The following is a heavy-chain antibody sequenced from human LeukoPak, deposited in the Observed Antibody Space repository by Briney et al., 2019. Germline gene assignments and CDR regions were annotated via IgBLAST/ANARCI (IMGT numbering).Heavy chain of an antibody. V-gene: IGHV3-30-3*01. J-gene: IGHJ6*02. CDR1: GFTFSSYA. CDR3: ARVEGYCSSTSCYGGMGYYYYGMDV. D-gene: IGHD2-2*01. Sequence: GGSLRLSCAASGFTFSSYAMHVVRQAPGKGLEWVAVISYDGSNKYYADSVKGRFTISRDNSKNTLYLQMNSLRAEDTAVYYCARVEGYCSSTSCYGGMGYYYYGMDVWGQGTTVTVSS. CDR2: ISYDGSNK.